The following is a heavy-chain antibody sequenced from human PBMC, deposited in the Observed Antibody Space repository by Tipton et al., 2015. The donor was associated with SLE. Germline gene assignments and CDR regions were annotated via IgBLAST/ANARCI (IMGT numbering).Heavy chain of an antibody. V-gene: IGHV4-31*03. CDR3: VFVPRYNWNYIAH. CDR2: IYYTGST. J-gene: IGHJ5*02. D-gene: IGHD1-7*01. Sequence: TLSLTCTVSGDSLNSYDYYWTWIRHHPGKGLEWIGYIYYTGSTYYNPSLKSRISMSIDTSTNRFSLSLRSVTAADTAIYYCVFVPRYNWNYIAHWGRGTLVTVSS. CDR1: GDSLNSYDYY.